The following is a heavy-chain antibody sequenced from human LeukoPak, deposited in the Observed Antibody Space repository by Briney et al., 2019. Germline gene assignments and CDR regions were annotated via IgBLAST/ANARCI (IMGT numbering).Heavy chain of an antibody. CDR1: GGSISSYY. D-gene: IGHD3-22*01. J-gene: IGHJ4*02. Sequence: SETLSLTCTVSGGSISSYYWSWIRQPAGKGLEWIGRIYTSGSTNYNPSLKSRVTMSVDTSKNQSSLKLSSVTAADTAVYYCARESYDSSGYYRDYWGQGTLVTVSS. CDR3: ARESYDSSGYYRDY. V-gene: IGHV4-4*07. CDR2: IYTSGST.